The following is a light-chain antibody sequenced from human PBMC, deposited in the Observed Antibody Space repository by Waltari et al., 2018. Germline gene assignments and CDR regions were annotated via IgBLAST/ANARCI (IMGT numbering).Light chain of an antibody. CDR1: RSDIGWNT. CDR2: NNA. CDR3: ATWDDSLNVV. J-gene: IGLJ2*01. Sequence: QSVLTQPPSVSGTPGQRVTSPCFGSRSDIGWNTVTWYQHLPGTAPKLLIYNNAHRPSGVPDRFSGSKSGTSASLDITGLQSEDEADYYCATWDDSLNVVFGGGTKVTVL. V-gene: IGLV1-44*01.